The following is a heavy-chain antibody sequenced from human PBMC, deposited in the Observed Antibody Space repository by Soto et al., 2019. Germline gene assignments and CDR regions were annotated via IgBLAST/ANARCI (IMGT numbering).Heavy chain of an antibody. V-gene: IGHV3-48*03. CDR3: ARPRDYSGAYEY. CDR1: GFIFGSFE. CDR2: ISSTGYTI. D-gene: IGHD5-12*01. Sequence: EVQLVESGGGLVQPGGSLRLSCEASGFIFGSFEITWVRQAPGKGLEWVSYISSTGYTIYYADSVKGRFTISRDNAKNALYLEMNSLRAEDTAVYFCARPRDYSGAYEYWGHGTRVTVSA. J-gene: IGHJ4*01.